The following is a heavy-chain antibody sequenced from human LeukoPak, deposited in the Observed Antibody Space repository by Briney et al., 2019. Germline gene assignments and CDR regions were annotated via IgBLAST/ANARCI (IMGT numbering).Heavy chain of an antibody. CDR2: INHSGST. D-gene: IGHD3-16*01. J-gene: IGHJ4*02. CDR1: GGSFSGYY. V-gene: IGHV4-34*01. Sequence: SETLSLTCAVYGGSFSGYYWNWIRQPPGKGLEWIGEINHSGSTNYNPSLKSRVAISLDTSKNQFSLRLSSVTAADTAVYYCARRVGGSKTDYWGQGTLVTVSS. CDR3: ARRVGGSKTDY.